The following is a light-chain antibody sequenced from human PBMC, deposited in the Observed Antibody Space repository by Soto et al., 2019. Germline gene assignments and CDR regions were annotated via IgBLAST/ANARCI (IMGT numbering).Light chain of an antibody. V-gene: IGKV3-20*01. J-gene: IGKJ1*01. Sequence: EIVLTQSPGTLSLSPGERATLSCRASQSVSSSYLAWYQQKPGQAPRLLIYGASSRGTGIPDRFSGSGSGADFTVTISRLEPEDFAVYYCQQYGSSPWAFGQENKVEIK. CDR2: GAS. CDR3: QQYGSSPWA. CDR1: QSVSSSY.